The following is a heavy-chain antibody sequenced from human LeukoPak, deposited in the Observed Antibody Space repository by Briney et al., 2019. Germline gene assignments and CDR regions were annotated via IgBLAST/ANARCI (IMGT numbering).Heavy chain of an antibody. CDR1: GGSISSYY. J-gene: IGHJ5*02. Sequence: SETLSLTCTVSGGSISSYYWSWIRQPPGKGLEWIGYIYYSGSTNYNPSLKSRVTIPVDTSKNQFSLKLSSVTAADTAVYYCARLRTTYYYGSGSYYRENWFDPWGQGTLVTVSS. D-gene: IGHD3-10*01. V-gene: IGHV4-59*12. CDR3: ARLRTTYYYGSGSYYRENWFDP. CDR2: IYYSGST.